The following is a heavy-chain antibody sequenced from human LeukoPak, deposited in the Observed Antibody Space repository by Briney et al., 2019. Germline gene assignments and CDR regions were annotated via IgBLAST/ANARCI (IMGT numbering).Heavy chain of an antibody. CDR3: ARGLGDSSGWYSYYYYYMDV. J-gene: IGHJ6*03. V-gene: IGHV1-2*02. CDR1: GYTFTGYY. CDR2: INRNSGGT. D-gene: IGHD6-19*01. Sequence: GASVKLSCKASGYTFTGYYMHWVRQAPGQGLEWMGWINRNSGGTNYAQKFQGRVTMTRDTSISTAYMELSRLRSDDTAVYYCARGLGDSSGWYSYYYYYMDVWGKGTTVTVSS.